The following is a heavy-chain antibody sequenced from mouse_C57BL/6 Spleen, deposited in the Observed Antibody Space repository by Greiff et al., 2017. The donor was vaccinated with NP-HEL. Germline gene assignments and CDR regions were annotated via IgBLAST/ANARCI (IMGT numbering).Heavy chain of an antibody. D-gene: IGHD2-2*01. CDR1: GFTFSDYG. CDR3: ARDGYDVGFAY. Sequence: DVMLVESGGGLVKPGGSLKLSCAASGFTFSDYGMHWVRQAPEKGLEWVAYISSGSSTIYYADTVKGRFTISRDNAKNTLFLQMTSLRSEDTAMYYCARDGYDVGFAYWGQGTLVTVSA. V-gene: IGHV5-17*01. CDR2: ISSGSSTI. J-gene: IGHJ3*01.